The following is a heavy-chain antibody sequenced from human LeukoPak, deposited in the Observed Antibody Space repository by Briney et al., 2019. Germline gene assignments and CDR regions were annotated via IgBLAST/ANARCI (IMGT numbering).Heavy chain of an antibody. V-gene: IGHV3-30*03. D-gene: IGHD2-2*01. CDR1: GLTFNSFG. Sequence: PGTSLRLSCTGSGLTFNSFGFHWVRKAPGKGLEWVAFMSEDGSDKYYADSVKGRFTISRDNSKNTLSVQMNNVRSEDTAVYYCARGCSTSCYVFGLILWGQGALVTVSS. CDR3: ARGCSTSCYVFGLIL. CDR2: MSEDGSDK. J-gene: IGHJ4*02.